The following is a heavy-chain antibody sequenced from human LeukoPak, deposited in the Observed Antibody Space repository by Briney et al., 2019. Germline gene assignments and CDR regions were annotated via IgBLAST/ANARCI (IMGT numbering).Heavy chain of an antibody. J-gene: IGHJ4*02. CDR1: GGSISSSSYY. CDR2: IYYSGST. Sequence: SETLSLTCTVSGGSISSSSYYWGWIRQPPGKGLEWIGSIYYSGSTYYNPSLKSRVTISVDTSKNQFSLKLSSVTAADTAVYYCARGPAYYYDSSGYYDYWGQGTLVTVSS. D-gene: IGHD3-22*01. V-gene: IGHV4-39*01. CDR3: ARGPAYYYDSSGYYDY.